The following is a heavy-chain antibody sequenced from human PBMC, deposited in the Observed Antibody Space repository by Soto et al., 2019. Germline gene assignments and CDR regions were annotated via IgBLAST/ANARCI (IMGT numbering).Heavy chain of an antibody. CDR2: IKSKTDGGTT. V-gene: IGHV3-15*07. CDR1: GFTFSNAW. CDR3: NKDSYSTKIIVSFDY. Sequence: GGSLRLSCAASGFTFSNAWINWVRQAPGKGLEWVGRIKSKTDGGTTDYAEPVKGRFAISRDDSNNMVYLQMNSLKIEDTAVYYCNKDSYSTKIIVSFDYWGNGNLVNVS. D-gene: IGHD4-4*01. J-gene: IGHJ4*01.